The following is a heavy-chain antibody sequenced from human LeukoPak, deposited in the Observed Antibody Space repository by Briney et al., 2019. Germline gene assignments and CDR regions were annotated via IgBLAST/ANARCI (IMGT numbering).Heavy chain of an antibody. V-gene: IGHV3-21*04. CDR3: AKASFLRIYDSSAD. D-gene: IGHD3-22*01. J-gene: IGHJ4*02. CDR2: ISSSSSYI. Sequence: PGGSLRLSCAASGFTFSSYSMNWVRQAPGKGLEWVSSISSSSSYIYYADSVKGRFTISRDNAKNSLYLQMNSLRAEDTAVYYCAKASFLRIYDSSADWGQGTLVTVSS. CDR1: GFTFSSYS.